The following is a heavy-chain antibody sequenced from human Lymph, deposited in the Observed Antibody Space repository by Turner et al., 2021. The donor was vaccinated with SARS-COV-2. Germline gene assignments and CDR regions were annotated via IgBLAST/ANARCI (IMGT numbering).Heavy chain of an antibody. CDR3: ARDPPIQIWVDYFYYGMDV. CDR1: GNNSHSYY. CDR2: INPIGGST. Sequence: QVQLVQNGAEVKKPGASVKVSCKASGNNSHSYYMHRVRQAPGKGLEWMGIINPIGGSTTYAQKFQGRVTMTRDTSTRTVYMELSSLRSEDTAVYYCARDPPIQIWVDYFYYGMDVWGQGTTVTVSS. D-gene: IGHD5-18*01. J-gene: IGHJ6*02. V-gene: IGHV1-46*02.